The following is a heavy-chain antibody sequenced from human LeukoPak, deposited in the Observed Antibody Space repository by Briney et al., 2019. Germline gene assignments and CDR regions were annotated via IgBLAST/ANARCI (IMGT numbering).Heavy chain of an antibody. V-gene: IGHV3-53*01. J-gene: IGHJ4*02. CDR3: ARGNYYGSGSYDY. CDR2: IYSGGST. D-gene: IGHD3-10*01. Sequence: GGSLRLSCAASGFTVSSNYMSWVRQAPGKGLEWVSVIYSGGSTYYADSVKGRFTISRDNSKNTQYLQMNSLRAEDTAVYYCARGNYYGSGSYDYWGQGTLVTVSS. CDR1: GFTVSSNY.